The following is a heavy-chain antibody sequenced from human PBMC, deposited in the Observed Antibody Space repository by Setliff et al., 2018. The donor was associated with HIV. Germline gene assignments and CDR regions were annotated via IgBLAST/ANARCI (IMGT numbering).Heavy chain of an antibody. CDR1: GFTFSSYA. J-gene: IGHJ4*02. D-gene: IGHD6-19*01. CDR3: AKSASWDLRGWLH. Sequence: SCVGSGFTFSSYAMSWVRQAPGKGLEWVSGIGGSGGSTYYADSVKGRFTMSRDYSKNTIYLQMSSLRAEDSAAYYCAKSASWDLRGWLHWGQGTLVTV. CDR2: IGGSGGST. V-gene: IGHV3-23*01.